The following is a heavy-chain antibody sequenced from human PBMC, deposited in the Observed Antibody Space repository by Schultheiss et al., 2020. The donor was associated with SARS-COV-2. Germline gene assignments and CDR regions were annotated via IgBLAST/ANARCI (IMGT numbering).Heavy chain of an antibody. CDR3: ATPRYDFWSGYYTAFDY. V-gene: IGHV1-69*13. Sequence: SVKVSCKASGGTFSSYAISWVRQAPGQGLEWMGWISAYNGNTNYAQKFQGRVTITADESTSTTYMGLSSLRSEDTAVYYCATPRYDFWSGYYTAFDYWGQGTLVTVSS. CDR2: ISAYNGNT. CDR1: GGTFSSYA. J-gene: IGHJ4*02. D-gene: IGHD3/OR15-3a*01.